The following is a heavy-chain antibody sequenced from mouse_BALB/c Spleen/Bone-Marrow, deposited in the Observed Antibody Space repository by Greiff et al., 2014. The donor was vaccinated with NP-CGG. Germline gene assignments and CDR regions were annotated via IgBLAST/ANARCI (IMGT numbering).Heavy chain of an antibody. Sequence: EVKLQESGGGLVQPGGSLKLSCAASGFDFSRYWMSWVRQAPGKGLEWIGGINPDSRTINYSPSLKDKFIISRDNAKNTLYLRLNKVRSEDTALYYCARPDYYGYLNYWGQGTTLTVSS. D-gene: IGHD1-1*01. J-gene: IGHJ2*01. V-gene: IGHV4-1*02. CDR1: GFDFSRYW. CDR2: INPDSRTI. CDR3: ARPDYYGYLNY.